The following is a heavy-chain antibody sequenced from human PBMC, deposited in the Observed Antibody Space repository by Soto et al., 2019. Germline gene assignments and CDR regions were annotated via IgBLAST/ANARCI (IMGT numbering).Heavy chain of an antibody. CDR2: ISAYNGNT. D-gene: IGHD3-10*02. CDR3: ARDKVFGELLV. J-gene: IGHJ4*02. V-gene: IGHV1-18*01. Sequence: QVQLVQSGAEVKKPGASVKVSCKASGYNFTSYCISWVRQAPVQGLEWMGWISAYNGNTKYAQKLQGRVTMTTDTSTSTAYMELRSLRPDDTAVYYCARDKVFGELLVWGQGTLVTVSS. CDR1: GYNFTSYC.